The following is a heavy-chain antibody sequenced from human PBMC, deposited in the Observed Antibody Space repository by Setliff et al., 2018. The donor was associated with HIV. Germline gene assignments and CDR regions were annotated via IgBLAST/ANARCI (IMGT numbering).Heavy chain of an antibody. D-gene: IGHD7-27*01. CDR2: INPSVGST. CDR1: GYTFTTYY. CDR3: ARDPLDGDGPFDY. V-gene: IGHV1-46*01. Sequence: AASVKVSCKASGYTFTTYYMHWVRQAPGQGLEWMAVINPSVGSTNFAQMFQGRVTMTRDTSTSTVYMELSSLRSEDTAVYYCARDPLDGDGPFDYWGQGTLVTVSS. J-gene: IGHJ4*02.